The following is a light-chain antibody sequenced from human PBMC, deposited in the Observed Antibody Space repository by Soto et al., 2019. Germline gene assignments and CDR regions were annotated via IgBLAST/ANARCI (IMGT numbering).Light chain of an antibody. CDR1: QSFSSSY. CDR3: QQYGSSHKT. V-gene: IGKV3-20*01. Sequence: EIVFTQSQGTLSLSPGERATLACRASQSFSSSYLAWYQQKPGQAPRLLIYGASSRSTGIPYRFSGSGSGTDFTLTISRLQPEDFAVYYCQQYGSSHKTFGQGTKVEIK. CDR2: GAS. J-gene: IGKJ1*01.